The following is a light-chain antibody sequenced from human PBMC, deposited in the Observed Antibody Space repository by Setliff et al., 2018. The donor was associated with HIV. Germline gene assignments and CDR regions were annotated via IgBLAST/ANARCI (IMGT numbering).Light chain of an antibody. CDR1: VSNIGRNS. CDR3: ATSDDSLSAGV. V-gene: IGLV1-47*02. CDR2: NND. J-gene: IGLJ3*02. Sequence: QSVLTQPPSASGTPGQKVTISCSGGVSNIGRNSVFWYQQLPGTAPKLLMYNNDQRPSGVPDRFSGSKSGTSASLAIADLRSGDEADYYCATSDDSLSAGVFGGGTKSPS.